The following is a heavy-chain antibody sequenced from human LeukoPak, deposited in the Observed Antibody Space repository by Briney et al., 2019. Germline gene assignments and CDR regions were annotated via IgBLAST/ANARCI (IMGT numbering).Heavy chain of an antibody. J-gene: IGHJ3*02. CDR2: IRYDGSNK. V-gene: IGHV3-30*02. D-gene: IGHD3-16*01. Sequence: GGSLRLSCAASGFTFSSYGMHWVRQAPGKGLEWVSFIRYDGSNKFYADSVKGRFTISRDNSKNTLYLQTNSLRTGDTAVYYCAKDTGYDWGHAFDIWGQGTMISVSS. CDR3: AKDTGYDWGHAFDI. CDR1: GFTFSSYG.